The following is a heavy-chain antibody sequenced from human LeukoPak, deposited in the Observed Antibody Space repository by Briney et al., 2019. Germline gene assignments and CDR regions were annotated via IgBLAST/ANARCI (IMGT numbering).Heavy chain of an antibody. CDR3: VRDLT. CDR1: GFTFSTNH. Sequence: GGSLRLSCAASGFTFSTNHMTWVRQAPGKGPEWVSVVYSDGNTYYADSVKGRFTISRDNSKNTLYLQMNSLRAEDTAVYYCVRDLTWGQGTLVTVSS. CDR2: VYSDGNT. J-gene: IGHJ5*02. V-gene: IGHV3-53*01.